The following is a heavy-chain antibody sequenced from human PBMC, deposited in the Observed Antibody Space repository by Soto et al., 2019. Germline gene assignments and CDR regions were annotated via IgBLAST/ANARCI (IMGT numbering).Heavy chain of an antibody. V-gene: IGHV1-46*01. Sequence: GASVKVSCKASGYTFTSYYMHWVRQAPGQGLEWMGIVNPSGGSTTYAQKFQGRVTMTRDTSTSTVYMELSSLRSEDTAVYYCARDPTQAMIVAYYFDYWGQGTLVTVSS. CDR2: VNPSGGST. D-gene: IGHD3-22*01. J-gene: IGHJ4*02. CDR1: GYTFTSYY. CDR3: ARDPTQAMIVAYYFDY.